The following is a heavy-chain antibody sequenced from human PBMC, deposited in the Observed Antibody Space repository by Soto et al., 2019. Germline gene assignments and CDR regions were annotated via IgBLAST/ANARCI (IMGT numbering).Heavy chain of an antibody. CDR1: GGSISSYY. CDR3: ARQNRDVDTAMVYFDS. D-gene: IGHD5-18*01. CDR2: IYYSGST. Sequence: PSGTLSLTCTVSGGSISSYYWTWIRQPPGKGLEWIGYIYYSGSTNYNPSLKSRVTISVDTSKNQFSLKLSSVTAADTAVYYCARQNRDVDTAMVYFDSWGKGNLGTVCS. V-gene: IGHV4-59*08. J-gene: IGHJ4*02.